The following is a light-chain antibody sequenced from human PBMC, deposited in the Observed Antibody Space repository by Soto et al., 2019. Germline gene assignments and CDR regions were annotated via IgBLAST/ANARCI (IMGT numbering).Light chain of an antibody. CDR3: SSYTTSSTLV. J-gene: IGLJ2*01. Sequence: QSALTQPASVSGSPGQSITISCTGTSSDVGGYNYVSWYQQYPGKAPKLLIHDVSDRPSGVSNRFSGSKSGNTASLTISGLQAEDEDDYYCSSYTTSSTLVFGGGTQLTVL. CDR2: DVS. CDR1: SSDVGGYNY. V-gene: IGLV2-14*03.